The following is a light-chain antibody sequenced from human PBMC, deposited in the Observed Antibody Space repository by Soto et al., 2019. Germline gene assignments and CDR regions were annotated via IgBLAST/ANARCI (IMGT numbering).Light chain of an antibody. CDR3: SSYTSSSTPLV. V-gene: IGLV2-14*01. J-gene: IGLJ3*02. CDR1: SSDVGGYNY. CDR2: EVS. Sequence: QSALTQPASVSGSPGQSITISCTGTSSDVGGYNYVSWYQQHPGKAPKLMIYEVSNRPSGVSNRFSGSKSGNTASLTISGLQAEDEAGYYCSSYTSSSTPLVFGGGTKLTVL.